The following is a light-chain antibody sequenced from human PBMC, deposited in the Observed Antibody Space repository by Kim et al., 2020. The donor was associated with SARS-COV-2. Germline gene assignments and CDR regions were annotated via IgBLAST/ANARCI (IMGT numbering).Light chain of an antibody. CDR2: TAS. V-gene: IGKV1-9*01. Sequence: ASVGDRVTITGRASQGIDSYLAWHQQTPGKAPKLLIYTASTLQSGVPSRFSGSGSETEFTLTISSLQPEDFATYYCQQLKSYPLTFGPGTKVDIK. CDR1: QGIDSY. J-gene: IGKJ3*01. CDR3: QQLKSYPLT.